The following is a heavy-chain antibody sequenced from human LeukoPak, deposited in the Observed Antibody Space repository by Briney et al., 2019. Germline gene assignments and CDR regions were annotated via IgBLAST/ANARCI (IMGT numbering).Heavy chain of an antibody. J-gene: IGHJ4*02. D-gene: IGHD6-19*01. V-gene: IGHV3-23*01. CDR2: ISSSGGST. Sequence: GGSLRLSCAASGFTFSSYAMSWVRQAPGKGLEWVSAISSSGGSTYYADSVKGRFTISRDNSKNTLYLQMNSLRAEDTAVYYCAKGSLQWLVLLYYWGQGTLVTVSS. CDR1: GFTFSSYA. CDR3: AKGSLQWLVLLYY.